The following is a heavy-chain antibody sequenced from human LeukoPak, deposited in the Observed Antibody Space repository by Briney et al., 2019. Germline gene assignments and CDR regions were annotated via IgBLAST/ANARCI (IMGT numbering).Heavy chain of an antibody. CDR3: ATRSSPVSEDYMDV. V-gene: IGHV3-23*01. CDR2: ISDSGGST. J-gene: IGHJ6*03. CDR1: GVTFSSYA. Sequence: PGGSLRLSCAASGVTFSSYAMSGGRQAPGKGLEWVSGISDSGGSTYYADSVKGRFTISRDNSKNTLYLQMNSLRAEDTAVYYCATRSSPVSEDYMDVWGKGTTVTVS.